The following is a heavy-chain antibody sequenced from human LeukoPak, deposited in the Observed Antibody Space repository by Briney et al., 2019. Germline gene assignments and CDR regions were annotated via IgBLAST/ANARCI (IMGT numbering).Heavy chain of an antibody. CDR3: ARAKGQTMVRGVTSWLDP. CDR1: GGSISSYY. CDR2: IYCSGTT. V-gene: IGHV4-59*08. J-gene: IGHJ5*02. Sequence: SETLSLTCTVSGGSISSYYWSWIRQPPGKGLEWIGNIYCSGTTNYNPSLKSRVTISVDTSKNKFSLQLSSVTAADTDVYYCARAKGQTMVRGVTSWLDPWGQGTLVTVSS. D-gene: IGHD3-10*01.